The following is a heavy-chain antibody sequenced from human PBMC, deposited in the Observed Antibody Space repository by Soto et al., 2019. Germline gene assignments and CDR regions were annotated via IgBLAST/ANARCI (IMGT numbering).Heavy chain of an antibody. CDR2: IKRKGAGETD. D-gene: IGHD3-22*01. CDR1: GFSLSNAW. CDR3: TADLTISSGCNSDY. Sequence: EVRLVESGGGLVEPGGSLRLSCIASGFSLSNAWMDWVRQAPGKGLEWVGRIKRKGAGETDDYAAPVKGRFTISRDDPRDTLSLQMNSLKTEDTAVYYCTADLTISSGCNSDYWGQGVVVTVSS. J-gene: IGHJ4*02. V-gene: IGHV3-15*07.